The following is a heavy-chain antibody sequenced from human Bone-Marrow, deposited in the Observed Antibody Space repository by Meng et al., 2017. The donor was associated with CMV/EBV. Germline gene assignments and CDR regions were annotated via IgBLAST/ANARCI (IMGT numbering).Heavy chain of an antibody. D-gene: IGHD6-6*01. CDR2: INPSGDSI. Sequence: ASVKVSCKTSGYTFTNSYFHWVRQAPGQGLEWMTRINPSGDSITYAQKLQGRVTMTRDTSTNTVFMELSGLTSEDTAVYYCARDNSDSEIEYWWFDPWGQGTPVTVSS. CDR3: ARDNSDSEIEYWWFDP. J-gene: IGHJ5*02. V-gene: IGHV1-46*04. CDR1: GYTFTNSY.